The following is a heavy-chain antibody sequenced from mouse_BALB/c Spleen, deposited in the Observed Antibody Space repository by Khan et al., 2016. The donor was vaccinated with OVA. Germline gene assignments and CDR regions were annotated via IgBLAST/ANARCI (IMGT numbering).Heavy chain of an antibody. J-gene: IGHJ3*01. Sequence: EVELVESGGGLVKPGGSLKLSCAASGFTFSDYYIYWVRQTPDKRLEWVTTISDGGNYTSSLDRVKGRCTISRDNAKNNLYLQMISLRSEDTAMYYCTRGGFGTFAYWGQGTLVTVSA. V-gene: IGHV5-4*02. CDR3: TRGGFGTFAY. CDR1: GFTFSDYY. CDR2: ISDGGNYT.